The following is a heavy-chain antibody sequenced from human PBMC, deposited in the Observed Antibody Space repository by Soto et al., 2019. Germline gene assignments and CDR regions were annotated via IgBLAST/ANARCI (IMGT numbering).Heavy chain of an antibody. CDR1: GYDFTTYG. Sequence: QVHLVQSGAEVKKPGASVKVSCKGSGYDFTTYGITWVRQAPGQGLEWMAWISAHNGNTDYAQKLQGRVTVTGDTSMRTAYMELRGLRSDDTAVYYCARGRYGDYWGQGALVTVSS. D-gene: IGHD1-1*01. V-gene: IGHV1-18*01. J-gene: IGHJ4*02. CDR3: ARGRYGDY. CDR2: ISAHNGNT.